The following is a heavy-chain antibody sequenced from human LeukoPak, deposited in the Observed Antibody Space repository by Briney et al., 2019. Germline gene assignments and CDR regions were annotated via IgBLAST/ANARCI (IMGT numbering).Heavy chain of an antibody. Sequence: GGSLRLSCAASGFIFSSHAMSWVRQAPGKGLEWVSVISGSGDSTYYADSVKGRFTISRDNSKNTLYLQMNSLKTEDTAVYYCATPALGRRLYYYDYWGQGTLVTVSP. V-gene: IGHV3-23*01. CDR2: ISGSGDST. CDR3: ATPALGRRLYYYDY. CDR1: GFIFSSHA. J-gene: IGHJ4*02. D-gene: IGHD3-16*01.